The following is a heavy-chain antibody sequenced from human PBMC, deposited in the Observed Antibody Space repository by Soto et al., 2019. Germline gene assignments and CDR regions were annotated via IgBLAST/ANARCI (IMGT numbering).Heavy chain of an antibody. CDR1: GFNFDDYA. Sequence: PGGSLRLSCPPSGFNFDDYALHWLRQAQGKGQEWDSGISWNSGSIGYADSVKGRFTISKYNAKNSLYLQLNSLRAEDTDLYYCAKHAITSGGDIAIYWCQHNLLPVSS. CDR3: AKHAITSGGDIAIY. D-gene: IGHD3-16*02. V-gene: IGHV3-9*01. CDR2: ISWNSGSI. J-gene: IGHJ4*02.